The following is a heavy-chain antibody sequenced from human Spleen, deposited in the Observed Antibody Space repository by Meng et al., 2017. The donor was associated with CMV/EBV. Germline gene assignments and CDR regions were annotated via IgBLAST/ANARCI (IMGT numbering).Heavy chain of an antibody. V-gene: IGHV3-23*03. CDR2: IYSGGSG. CDR1: EFTFRNYA. J-gene: IGHJ6*02. Sequence: GGSLRLSCAASEFTFRNYAMSWVRQAPGKGLELVSIIYSGGSGYYADSVKGRFTISRDDSKNTLYLQMNTLRAEDTAVYYCAKELYCGAYCPPGIHFYSYGMDVWGQGTTVTVSS. D-gene: IGHD2-21*02. CDR3: AKELYCGAYCPPGIHFYSYGMDV.